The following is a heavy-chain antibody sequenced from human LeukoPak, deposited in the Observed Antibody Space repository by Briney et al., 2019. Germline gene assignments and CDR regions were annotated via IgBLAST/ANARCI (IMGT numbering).Heavy chain of an antibody. D-gene: IGHD2-15*01. J-gene: IGHJ6*02. CDR1: GYTFTGYY. CDR3: ARDPRIHYGMDV. Sequence: ASVKVSCKASGYTFTGYYMHWVRQAPGQGLEWMGWINPNSGGTNYAQKFQGRVTMTTDTSTSTAYMELRSLRSDDTAVYYCARDPRIHYGMDVWGQGTTVTVSS. V-gene: IGHV1-2*02. CDR2: INPNSGGT.